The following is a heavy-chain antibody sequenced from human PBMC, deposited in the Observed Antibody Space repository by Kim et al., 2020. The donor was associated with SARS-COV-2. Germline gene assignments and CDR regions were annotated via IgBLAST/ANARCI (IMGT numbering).Heavy chain of an antibody. CDR3: AALLDWNTHYFDY. Sequence: YARKFQGGVTITADKSTSTAYMELSSLRSEDTAVYYCAALLDWNTHYFDYWGQGTLVTVSS. D-gene: IGHD1-1*01. J-gene: IGHJ4*02. V-gene: IGHV1-69*02.